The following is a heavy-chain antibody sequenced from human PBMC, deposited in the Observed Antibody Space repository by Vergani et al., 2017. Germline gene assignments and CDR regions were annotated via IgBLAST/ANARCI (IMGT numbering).Heavy chain of an antibody. V-gene: IGHV3-15*01. CDR3: ARVAWFYGAGRPYGMDV. CDR2: IRPKTDGETT. CDR1: GFTFSSAW. J-gene: IGHJ6*02. D-gene: IGHD3-10*01. Sequence: EVQPVESGGGLVKPGGSLRLSCTTSGFTFSSAWMSWVRQAPGKGLEWVARIRPKTDGETTDYAAPVKGRFTISRDDSKNTLYLQMNSLRVDDTAVYYCARVAWFYGAGRPYGMDVWGPGTTVTVS.